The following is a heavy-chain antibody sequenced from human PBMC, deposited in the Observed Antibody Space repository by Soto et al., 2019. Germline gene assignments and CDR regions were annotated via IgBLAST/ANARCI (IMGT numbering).Heavy chain of an antibody. CDR3: ARGIFGYSYGYGY. D-gene: IGHD5-18*01. CDR1: GGTFSSYA. CDR2: IIPIFGTA. J-gene: IGHJ4*02. Sequence: QVQLVQSGAEVKKPGSSVKVSCKASGGTFSSYAISWVRQAPGQGLEWIGGIIPIFGTANYAQKFQGRVTSTADESTSAAYMELSSMRSEDTPVYYCARGIFGYSYGYGYWGQGTLVTVSS. V-gene: IGHV1-69*01.